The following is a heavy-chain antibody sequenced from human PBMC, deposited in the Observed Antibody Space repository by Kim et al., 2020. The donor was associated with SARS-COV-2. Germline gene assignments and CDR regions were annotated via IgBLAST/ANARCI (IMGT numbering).Heavy chain of an antibody. J-gene: IGHJ4*02. D-gene: IGHD4-17*01. CDR3: ARVRGDYGDYYFDY. V-gene: IGHV3-11*01. Sequence: ADSVKGRFTIHDDKAKTPLYQQMNCLGAEDTAVYYCARVRGDYGDYYFDYWGQGTLVTVSS.